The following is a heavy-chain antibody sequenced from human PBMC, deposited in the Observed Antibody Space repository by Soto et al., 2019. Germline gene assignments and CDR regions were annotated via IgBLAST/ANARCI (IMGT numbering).Heavy chain of an antibody. CDR1: GDSISSNY. V-gene: IGHV4-59*01. D-gene: IGHD3-10*01. CDR3: ARGPYGSGNCYVVFDS. Sequence: PSETLSLTCSVSGDSISSNYWTWIRQPPGKGLEWMGYIYDSGSANYNPSPKSRVTISVDTSKNQFSLRLSSLTAADTAVYFCARGPYGSGNCYVVFDSWGQGALVTVSS. CDR2: IYDSGSA. J-gene: IGHJ4*02.